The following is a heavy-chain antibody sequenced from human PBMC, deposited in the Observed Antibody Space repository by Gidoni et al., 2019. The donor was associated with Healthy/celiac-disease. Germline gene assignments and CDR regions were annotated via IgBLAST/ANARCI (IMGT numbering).Heavy chain of an antibody. Sequence: QVQLQESGPGLVKPSETLSLTCTVSGGSISSYYWSWIRQPPGKGLEWIGYIYYSGSTHYNPSLKSRVTISVETSKNQFSLKLSSVTAADTAVYYCARHGSYGLGYYYYYYMDVWGKGTTVTVSS. J-gene: IGHJ6*03. CDR2: IYYSGST. D-gene: IGHD4-17*01. V-gene: IGHV4-59*08. CDR3: ARHGSYGLGYYYYYYMDV. CDR1: GGSISSYY.